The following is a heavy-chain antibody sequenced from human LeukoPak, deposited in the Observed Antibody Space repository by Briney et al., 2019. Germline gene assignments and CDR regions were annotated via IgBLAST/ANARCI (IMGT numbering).Heavy chain of an antibody. CDR1: GYSISSGYY. V-gene: IGHV4-38-2*01. Sequence: SETLSLTCAVSGYSISSGYYWGWIRQPPGKGLEWIGSINHSGSTNYNPSLKSRVTISVDTSKNQFSLKLSSVTAADTAVYYCARSQGAFDIWGQGTMVTVSS. CDR2: INHSGST. CDR3: ARSQGAFDI. J-gene: IGHJ3*02.